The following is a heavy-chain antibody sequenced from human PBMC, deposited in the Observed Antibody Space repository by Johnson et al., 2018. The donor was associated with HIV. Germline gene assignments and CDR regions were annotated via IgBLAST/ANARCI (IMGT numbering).Heavy chain of an antibody. CDR3: AKGLTGYSGYEKGGHAFDI. V-gene: IGHV3-30*02. Sequence: QVQLVESGGGVVQPGGSLRLSCAASGFTFSSYGMHWVRQAPGKGLEWVAFIRYDGSNKYYVDSLKGRFTISRDNSKNTLYLQMNSLRTEDTAVYYCAKGLTGYSGYEKGGHAFDIWGQGTMVTVSS. D-gene: IGHD5-12*01. CDR1: GFTFSSYG. J-gene: IGHJ3*02. CDR2: IRYDGSNK.